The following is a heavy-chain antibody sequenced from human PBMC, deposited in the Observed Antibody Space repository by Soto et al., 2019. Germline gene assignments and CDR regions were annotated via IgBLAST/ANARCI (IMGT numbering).Heavy chain of an antibody. V-gene: IGHV3-74*01. D-gene: IGHD4-17*01. CDR1: GFTFFAYW. CDR2: INSDGSHT. CDR3: ATEGDYGDYAGENWFDS. J-gene: IGHJ5*01. Sequence: EVQLVESGGGLVQPGGSLRLSCAASGFTFFAYWIHWVRQVPGKGLVWVSRINSDGSHTSYADSVRGRFTISRDNSKNPVYLQMNSLTAEDTAVYYCATEGDYGDYAGENWFDSWGQGSLVTVSS.